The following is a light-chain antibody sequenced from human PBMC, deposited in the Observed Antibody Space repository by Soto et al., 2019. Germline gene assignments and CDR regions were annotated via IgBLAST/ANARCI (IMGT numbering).Light chain of an antibody. J-gene: IGLJ2*01. Sequence: QSVLTQSPSASASLGASVKLTCTLSSGHSSYAIAWHQQQPEKGPRYLMKVNRDGSHSRADGIPDRFSGSSSGAERYLTISSLQSEDEADYYCQTWDTGIRIFGGGTKLTVL. CDR1: SGHSSYA. CDR2: VNRDGSH. CDR3: QTWDTGIRI. V-gene: IGLV4-69*02.